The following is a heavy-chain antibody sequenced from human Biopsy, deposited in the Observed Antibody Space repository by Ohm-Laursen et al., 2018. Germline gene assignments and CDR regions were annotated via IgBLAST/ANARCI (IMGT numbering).Heavy chain of an antibody. CDR3: ARDGEAKYCKHGVCPSDF. CDR2: ISASGNHI. D-gene: IGHD2-8*01. J-gene: IGHJ4*02. CDR1: GFTFSGFS. Sequence: SLRLSCSASGFTFSGFSMNWVRQAPGKGLEWVSSISASGNHIYYTDSVKGRFTVSRDNGKNTVYLQMNSLRVEVTAVYYCARDGEAKYCKHGVCPSDFWGQGTLVTVSS. V-gene: IGHV3-21*01.